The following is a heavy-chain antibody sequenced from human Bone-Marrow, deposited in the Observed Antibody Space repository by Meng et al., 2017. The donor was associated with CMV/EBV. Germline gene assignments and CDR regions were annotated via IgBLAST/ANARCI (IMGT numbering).Heavy chain of an antibody. CDR2: IKSKTDGGTT. Sequence: SCAASGFTFSNAWMSWVRQAPGKGLEWVGRIKSKTDGGTTDYAAPVKGRFTISRDDSKNTLYLQMNSLKTEDTAVYYCTTDLGSTSYDYYGMAVWGQGPTVTGCS. D-gene: IGHD2-2*01. V-gene: IGHV3-15*01. CDR3: TTDLGSTSYDYYGMAV. J-gene: IGHJ6*01. CDR1: GFTFSNAW.